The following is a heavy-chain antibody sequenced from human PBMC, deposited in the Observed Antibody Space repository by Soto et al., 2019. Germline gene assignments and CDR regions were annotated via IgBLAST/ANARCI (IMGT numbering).Heavy chain of an antibody. CDR2: ISGSGGST. CDR1: GFTFSSYA. J-gene: IGHJ6*02. D-gene: IGHD1-20*01. V-gene: IGHV3-23*01. Sequence: GGSMRRSCAASGFTFSSYAMSWVRQAPGKGLEWVSAISGSGGSTYYADSVKGRFTISRDNSKNTLYLQMNSLRAEDTAVYYCAIYSYPVSTYIGAVCGQGSTVIGSS. CDR3: AIYSYPVSTYIGAV.